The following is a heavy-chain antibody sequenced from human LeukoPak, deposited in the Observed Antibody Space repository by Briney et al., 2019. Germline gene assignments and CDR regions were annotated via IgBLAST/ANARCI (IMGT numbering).Heavy chain of an antibody. CDR2: INPSGGST. CDR1: GYTFTSYY. J-gene: IGHJ4*02. Sequence: ASVKVSCKGSGYTFTSYYMHWVRQAPGQGLEGMGIINPSGGSTSYAQKFQGRVTMTRDTSTSTVYMELSSLRSEDTAVYYCARSCSSTSCYLRIFDYWGQGTLVTVSS. D-gene: IGHD2-2*01. V-gene: IGHV1-46*01. CDR3: ARSCSSTSCYLRIFDY.